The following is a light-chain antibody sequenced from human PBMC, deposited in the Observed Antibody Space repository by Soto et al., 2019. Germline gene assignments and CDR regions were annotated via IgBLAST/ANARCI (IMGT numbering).Light chain of an antibody. V-gene: IGLV2-23*02. J-gene: IGLJ2*01. CDR2: EVS. CDR3: CSYAGSSSVV. Sequence: QSALTQPASVSGSPGQSITISCTGTSSDVGSYKLVSWYQQHPGKAPKLIIYEVSKRPSGLSVRFSGSKSGNTASLTISGLQAEDEADYYCCSYAGSSSVVFGGGTKLTVL. CDR1: SSDVGSYKL.